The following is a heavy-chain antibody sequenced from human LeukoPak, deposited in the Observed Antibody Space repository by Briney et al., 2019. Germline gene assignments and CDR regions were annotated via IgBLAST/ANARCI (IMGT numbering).Heavy chain of an antibody. J-gene: IGHJ4*02. CDR2: MSPKRGYT. D-gene: IGHD2-21*02. Sequence: ASVKVSCKASGGTFSSYAISWVRQAPGQGLEWMGWMSPKRGYTGYARKFQGRVTMTRDTSTNTAYMELTSLRSEDTAVYYCARGGITTVTADYWGQGTLVTVSS. CDR1: GGTFSSYA. CDR3: ARGGITTVTADY. V-gene: IGHV1-8*02.